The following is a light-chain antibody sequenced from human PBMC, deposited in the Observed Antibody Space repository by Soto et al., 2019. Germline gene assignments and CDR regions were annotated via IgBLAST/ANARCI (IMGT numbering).Light chain of an antibody. CDR1: ESVDIN. Sequence: EIVLTQSPATLSVSPGDRVTLSCRASESVDINLAWYQQKPGQAPRLLIYGASTRATDMPGTFSGRGSGTEFTLTISSLQSEDSAVYYCQQYDNWPITFGQGTRLEIK. CDR2: GAS. J-gene: IGKJ5*01. CDR3: QQYDNWPIT. V-gene: IGKV3-15*01.